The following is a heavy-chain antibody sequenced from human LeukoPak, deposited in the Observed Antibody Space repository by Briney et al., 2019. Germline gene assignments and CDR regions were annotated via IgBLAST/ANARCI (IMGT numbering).Heavy chain of an antibody. D-gene: IGHD3-10*01. J-gene: IGHJ4*02. V-gene: IGHV1-18*01. CDR1: GYTFPRYG. CDR2: ITTFNGNT. CDR3: ARAHLKTYSYGLGNYYAGPPFDY. Sequence: GGSVEVSCKASGYTFPRYGINWVRQAPGQGLEWIGWITTFNGNTNYAQKLQDRVTMTTDTSTSTAYMELRSLRSDDTAVYYCARAHLKTYSYGLGNYYAGPPFDYWGQGALVTVSS.